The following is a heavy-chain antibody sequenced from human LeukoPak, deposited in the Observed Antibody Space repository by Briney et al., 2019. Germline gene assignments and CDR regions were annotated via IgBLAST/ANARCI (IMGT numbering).Heavy chain of an antibody. CDR2: MYLSGTT. Sequence: SETLSLTCTVSGDSINSLDLWSWVRQPPGKGLEWIGEMYLSGTTHSNPSVKSRVTISIDKSKNQFFLSLSSVTAADTAVYYCAGLVGRYSSGLYYYYFDYWGQGTLVTVSS. D-gene: IGHD3-22*01. J-gene: IGHJ4*02. CDR1: GDSINSLDL. CDR3: AGLVGRYSSGLYYYYFDY. V-gene: IGHV4-4*02.